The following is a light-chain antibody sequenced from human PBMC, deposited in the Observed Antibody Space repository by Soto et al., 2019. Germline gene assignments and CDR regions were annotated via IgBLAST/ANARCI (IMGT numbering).Light chain of an antibody. CDR2: GAS. J-gene: IGKJ2*01. V-gene: IGKV3-20*01. CDR1: QSVSSSY. CDR3: QQYGSSPRMYT. Sequence: EIVLTQSPGTLSLSPGERATLSCRASQSVSSSYLAWYQQKPGQAPSLLIYGASSRATGIPDRFSGSGSGTDFTLTISRLEPEDFAVYYCQQYGSSPRMYTFGHGTKLEIK.